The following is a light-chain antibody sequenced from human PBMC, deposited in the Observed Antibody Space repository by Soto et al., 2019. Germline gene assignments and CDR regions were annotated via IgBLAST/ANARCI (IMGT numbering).Light chain of an antibody. J-gene: IGLJ2*01. CDR3: SSYATSNTLL. V-gene: IGLV2-14*03. Sequence: QSVLTQPASVSGSPGQSITISCTGTSSDVGAFNFVSWYQQHPGKAPKLIIYDVSNRPSGVSDRFSGSKSGDTASLAIAGLQTEDEADYYSSSYATSNTLLVGGGTKPTVL. CDR1: SSDVGAFNF. CDR2: DVS.